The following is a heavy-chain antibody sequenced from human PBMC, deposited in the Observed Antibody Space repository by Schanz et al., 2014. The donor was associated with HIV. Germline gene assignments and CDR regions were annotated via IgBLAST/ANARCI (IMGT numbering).Heavy chain of an antibody. CDR1: GGTFISYA. V-gene: IGHV1-69*01. Sequence: QVQLVQSGAEVKKPGSSVRVSCKASGGTFISYAVSWVRQAPGQGLEWMGGITPIFDTANYAQRFQGRVTITADESTGTAYMELSSLRSEDTAVYYCARYLGGDDGDFYFDYWGQGTLVTVSS. J-gene: IGHJ4*02. CDR3: ARYLGGDDGDFYFDY. CDR2: ITPIFDTA. D-gene: IGHD4-17*01.